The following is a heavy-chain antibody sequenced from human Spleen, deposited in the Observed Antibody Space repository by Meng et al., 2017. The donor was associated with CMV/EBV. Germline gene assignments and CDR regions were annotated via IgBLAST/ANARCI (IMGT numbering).Heavy chain of an antibody. D-gene: IGHD2-2*01. Sequence: WIRQPPGKGLEWIGEINHSGNTNSNPSLKSRVTPPLKSRVTISVNTSKNQCSLNLNSVTAADTAVYYCARGGCDTSCSIWKSGSKFAPWGQGTLVPSPQ. V-gene: IGHV4-34*01. J-gene: IGHJ5*02. CDR2: INHSGNT. CDR3: ARGGCDTSCSIWKSGSKFAP.